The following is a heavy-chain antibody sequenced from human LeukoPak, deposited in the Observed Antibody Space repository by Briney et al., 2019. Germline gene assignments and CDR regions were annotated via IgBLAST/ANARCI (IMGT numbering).Heavy chain of an antibody. D-gene: IGHD3-10*01. CDR2: INPNSGGT. J-gene: IGHJ4*02. Sequence: GASVKVSCKASGYTFTGYYMHWVRQAPGQGLEWMGWINPNSGGTNYAQKFQGRVTMTRDTSISTAYMELSSLRSEDTAVYYCASLGITMVRGVIITFPEFDYWGQGTLVTVSS. CDR3: ASLGITMVRGVIITFPEFDY. V-gene: IGHV1-2*02. CDR1: GYTFTGYY.